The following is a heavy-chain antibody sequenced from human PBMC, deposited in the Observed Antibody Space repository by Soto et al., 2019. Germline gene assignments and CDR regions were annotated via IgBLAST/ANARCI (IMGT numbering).Heavy chain of an antibody. V-gene: IGHV5-10-1*01. CDR3: ARHHYYDSSGYYYHYWYFDL. CDR1: GYSFTSYW. J-gene: IGHJ2*01. D-gene: IGHD3-22*01. Sequence: TGESLKISCKGSGYSFTSYWISWVRQMPGKGLEWMGRIDPSDSYTNYSPSFQGHVTISADKSISTAYLQWSSLKASDTAMYYCARHHYYDSSGYYYHYWYFDLWGRGTLVTVSS. CDR2: IDPSDSYT.